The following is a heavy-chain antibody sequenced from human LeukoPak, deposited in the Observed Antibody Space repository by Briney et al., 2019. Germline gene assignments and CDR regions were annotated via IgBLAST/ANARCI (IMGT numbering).Heavy chain of an antibody. CDR2: INSDGSSA. Sequence: PGGSLRLSCEASEFTFNDYWMHWVRQGPGKGLVWVSRINSDGSSASYADSVKGRFTISRDNAKNTLYLQMNSLRAEDTAVYYCAMKYGYSSGWYTHFDHWGQGTLVTVSS. CDR3: AMKYGYSSGWYTHFDH. V-gene: IGHV3-74*01. CDR1: EFTFNDYW. J-gene: IGHJ4*02. D-gene: IGHD6-19*01.